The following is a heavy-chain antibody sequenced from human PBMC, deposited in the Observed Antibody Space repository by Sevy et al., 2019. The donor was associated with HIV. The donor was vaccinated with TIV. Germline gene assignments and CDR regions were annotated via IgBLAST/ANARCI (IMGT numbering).Heavy chain of an antibody. J-gene: IGHJ6*02. D-gene: IGHD2-21*01. CDR1: GFPFNDHA. CDR2: ISWNSRNI. CDR3: AKDINRGCAGVNCYSYYYYFYGLDV. Sequence: GGSLRLSCAASGFPFNDHAMHWVRLVPGKGLEWVSGISWNSRNIGYADSVKGRFTISRDNTGHSVCLEMHSLRPEDTALYYCAKDINRGCAGVNCYSYYYYFYGLDVWGQGTTVTISS. V-gene: IGHV3-9*01.